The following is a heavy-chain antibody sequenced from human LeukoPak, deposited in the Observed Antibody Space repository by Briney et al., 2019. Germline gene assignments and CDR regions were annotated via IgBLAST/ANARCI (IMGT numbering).Heavy chain of an antibody. Sequence: SETLSLTCTVSGGSISSSSYYWGWIRPPPGKGLEWIGSIYYSGSTYYNPSLKSRVTISVDTSKNPFSLKLSSVTAADTAVYYCAREVDGVVVVTAIPEYYFDYWGQGTLVTVSS. CDR3: AREVDGVVVVTAIPEYYFDY. D-gene: IGHD2-21*02. J-gene: IGHJ4*02. CDR2: IYYSGST. V-gene: IGHV4-39*02. CDR1: GGSISSSSYY.